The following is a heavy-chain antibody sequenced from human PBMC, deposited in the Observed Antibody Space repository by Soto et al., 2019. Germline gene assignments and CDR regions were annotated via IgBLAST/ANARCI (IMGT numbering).Heavy chain of an antibody. CDR2: IYPGDSDT. D-gene: IGHD2-8*01. Sequence: PGESLKISCKGSGYSFTSYWIGWVRQMPGKGLEWMGIIYPGDSDTRYSPSFQGQVTISADKSISTAYLQWSSLKASDTAMYYCARQGVLADVAFDFWGKGKMVTGSS. CDR3: ARQGVLADVAFDF. CDR1: GYSFTSYW. V-gene: IGHV5-51*01. J-gene: IGHJ3*01.